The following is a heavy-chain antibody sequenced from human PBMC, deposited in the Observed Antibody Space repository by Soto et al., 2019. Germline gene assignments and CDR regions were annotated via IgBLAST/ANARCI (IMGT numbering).Heavy chain of an antibody. CDR3: ASARHIGP. J-gene: IGHJ5*02. Sequence: LGGSLRLSCAASGFTFSNYWMSWVRQAPGKGLEWVANIKEDGSERNYVDSVKGQFTISRDNAENSLYLQMNSLRAEDTAVYYCASARHIGPWGQGTLVTVSS. V-gene: IGHV3-7*01. D-gene: IGHD2-21*01. CDR1: GFTFSNYW. CDR2: IKEDGSER.